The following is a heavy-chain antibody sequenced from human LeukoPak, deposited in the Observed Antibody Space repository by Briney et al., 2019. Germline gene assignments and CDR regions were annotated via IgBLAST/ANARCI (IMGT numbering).Heavy chain of an antibody. CDR1: GGSFSGNY. V-gene: IGHV4-34*01. Sequence: SETLSLTCAVYGGSFSGNYWSWIRQPPGKGLEWIGEINHSGSTNYNPSLKSRVTISVDTSKNQFSLKLSSVTAADTAVYYCARHIAAAGQIHWFDPWGQGTLVTVSS. CDR3: ARHIAAAGQIHWFDP. J-gene: IGHJ5*02. D-gene: IGHD6-13*01. CDR2: INHSGST.